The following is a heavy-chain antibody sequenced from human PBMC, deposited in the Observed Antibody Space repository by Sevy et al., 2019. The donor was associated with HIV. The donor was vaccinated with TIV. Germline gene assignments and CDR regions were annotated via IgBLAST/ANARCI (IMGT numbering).Heavy chain of an antibody. CDR2: IWYDGSNK. CDR3: ARAQYYYGSGSYYHGMDV. J-gene: IGHJ6*02. CDR1: GFTFSSYG. Sequence: GGSLRLSCAASGFTFSSYGMHWVRQAPGKGLEWVAVIWYDGSNKYYADSVKGRFTISRDNSKNRLYLQMNSLRAEDTAVYYCARAQYYYGSGSYYHGMDVWGQGTTVTVSS. V-gene: IGHV3-33*01. D-gene: IGHD3-10*01.